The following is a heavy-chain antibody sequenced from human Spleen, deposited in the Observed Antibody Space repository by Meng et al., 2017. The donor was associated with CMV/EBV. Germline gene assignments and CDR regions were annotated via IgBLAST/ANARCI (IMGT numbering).Heavy chain of an antibody. CDR1: GFTFSSYT. J-gene: IGHJ6*02. D-gene: IGHD4/OR15-4a*01. CDR2: ISGSGGST. V-gene: IGHV3-23*01. Sequence: GGSLRLSCVVSGFTFSSYTMSWVRQAPGKGLEWVSAISGSGGSTYYADSVKGRFTISRDNSKNTLYLQMNSLRAEDTAVYYCARGPPSLTTYYYYGMDVWGQGTTVTVSS. CDR3: ARGPPSLTTYYYYGMDV.